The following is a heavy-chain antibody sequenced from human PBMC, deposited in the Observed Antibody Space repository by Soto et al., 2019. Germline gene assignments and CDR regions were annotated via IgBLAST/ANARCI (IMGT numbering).Heavy chain of an antibody. V-gene: IGHV3-49*03. CDR1: GFTFGDYA. CDR3: TRQGKLLGYCSGGSCYSPERMDY. D-gene: IGHD2-15*01. CDR2: IRSKAYGGTT. Sequence: GGSLRLSCTASGFTFGDYAMSWFRQAPGKGLEWVGFIRSKAYGGTTEYAASVKGRFTISRDDSKSIAYLQMNSLKTEDTAVYYCTRQGKLLGYCSGGSCYSPERMDYWGQGTLVTVSS. J-gene: IGHJ4*02.